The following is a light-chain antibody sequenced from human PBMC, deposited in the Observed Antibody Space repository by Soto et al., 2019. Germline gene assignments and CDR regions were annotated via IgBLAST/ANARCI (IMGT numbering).Light chain of an antibody. CDR2: EVS. Sequence: QSVLTQPASVSGSPGQSIAISCSGTSSDVGDYKSDSWYQHHPGKVPKLVIFEVSNRPSGVSNRFSGSKSGNTASLTISGLQAEDEADYYCSSYINTNTLVFAGGTKLTVL. CDR1: SSDVGDYKS. V-gene: IGLV2-14*01. CDR3: SSYINTNTLV. J-gene: IGLJ2*01.